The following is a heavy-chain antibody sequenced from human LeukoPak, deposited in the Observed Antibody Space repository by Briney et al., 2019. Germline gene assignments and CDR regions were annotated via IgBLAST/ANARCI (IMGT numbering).Heavy chain of an antibody. CDR3: AKAKQGYCSSTSCSSVYFDY. CDR2: ISWNSYTI. D-gene: IGHD2-2*01. J-gene: IGHJ4*01. CDR1: GFTFADFA. V-gene: IGHV3-9*01. Sequence: PGRSLRLSCVASGFTFADFAMHWVRHAPGKGLEWVSGISWNSYTIAYADSVKGRFTISRDNAKNSLYLQMDSLRAEDTALYYCAKAKQGYCSSTSCSSVYFDYWGQESWSPSPQ.